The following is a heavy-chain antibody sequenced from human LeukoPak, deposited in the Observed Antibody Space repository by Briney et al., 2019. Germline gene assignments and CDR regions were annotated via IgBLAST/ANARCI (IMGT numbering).Heavy chain of an antibody. CDR2: INWNGGST. Sequence: PGGSLRLSCAASGFTFDDYGMSWVRHAPGKGLEWVSGINWNGGSTGYADSVKGRFTISRDNAKNSLYLQMNSLRAEDTALYYCARGGITIFGVVTNPDYWGQGTLVTVSS. J-gene: IGHJ4*02. CDR1: GFTFDDYG. D-gene: IGHD3-3*01. V-gene: IGHV3-20*04. CDR3: ARGGITIFGVVTNPDY.